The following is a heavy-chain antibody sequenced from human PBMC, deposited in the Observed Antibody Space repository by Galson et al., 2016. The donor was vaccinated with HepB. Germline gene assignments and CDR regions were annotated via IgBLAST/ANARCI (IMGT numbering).Heavy chain of an antibody. CDR1: GYNFTNFW. CDR3: ARRSYYGSAYDYNWFDP. V-gene: IGHV5-51*01. D-gene: IGHD3-10*01. CDR2: IYPGDSDT. J-gene: IGHJ5*02. Sequence: QSGAEVKKPGESLRISCKTSGYNFTNFWIGWVRQTPEKGLEWMGFIYPGDSDTRYGPSFQGQVTFSADKSINTAYLQWSSLKASDTAMYFCARRSYYGSAYDYNWFDPWGQGTLVTVSS.